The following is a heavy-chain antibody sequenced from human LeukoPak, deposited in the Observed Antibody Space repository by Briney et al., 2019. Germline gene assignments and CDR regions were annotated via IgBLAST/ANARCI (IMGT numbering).Heavy chain of an antibody. CDR3: ARDKILTRRVLGAIDY. CDR2: ISYDGSNK. J-gene: IGHJ4*02. V-gene: IGHV3-30-3*01. D-gene: IGHD3-16*01. Sequence: GGSLRLSCAASGFTFSSYAMHWVRQAPGKGLEWVVVISYDGSNKYYADSVKGRFTISRDNSKNTLYLQMNSLRAEDTAVYYCARDKILTRRVLGAIDYWGQGTLVTVSS. CDR1: GFTFSSYA.